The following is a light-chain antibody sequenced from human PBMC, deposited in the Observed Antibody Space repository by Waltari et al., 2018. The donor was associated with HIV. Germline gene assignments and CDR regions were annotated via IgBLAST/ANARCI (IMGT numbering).Light chain of an antibody. Sequence: QSVLTQPPSVSGAPGQRVTISCTGSSSNIGADYAVHWYQQLPVTAPKLLIYGYNNRPSWVPDRFSGSKSGTSASLAITGLQAEDEADYYCQSYDSSLSAVLFGGGTKLTVL. CDR2: GYN. CDR3: QSYDSSLSAVL. CDR1: SSNIGADYA. J-gene: IGLJ2*01. V-gene: IGLV1-40*01.